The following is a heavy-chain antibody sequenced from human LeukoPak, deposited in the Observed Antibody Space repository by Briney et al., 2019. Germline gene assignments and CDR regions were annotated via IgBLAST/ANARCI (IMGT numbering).Heavy chain of an antibody. CDR1: GYTFSNND. CDR2: MNPISGNT. CDR3: ARDSGERGSGSYLIAY. D-gene: IGHD3-10*01. V-gene: IGHV1-8*03. J-gene: IGHJ4*02. Sequence: ASVKVSCKASGYTFSNNDINWVRQATGQGLEWMGWMNPISGNTGFAQKFQGRVTITRITSISTAYMEMSRLRSDDTAVYYCARDSGERGSGSYLIAYWGQGTLVTVSS.